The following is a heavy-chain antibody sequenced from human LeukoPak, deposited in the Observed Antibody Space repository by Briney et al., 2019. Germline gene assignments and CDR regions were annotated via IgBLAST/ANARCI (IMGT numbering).Heavy chain of an antibody. CDR3: AREWKGVVVADFHYFDY. J-gene: IGHJ4*02. Sequence: SESLSLTCTVSGYSISSRYFWGWIRQPPGMGLEELGSLYHSGLTNYNPSLKSRVTISVGTSKNQFSLKLASVTAADTAVYYCAREWKGVVVADFHYFDYWGQGTLVTVSS. CDR1: GYSISSRYF. V-gene: IGHV4-38-2*02. CDR2: LYHSGLT. D-gene: IGHD2-15*01.